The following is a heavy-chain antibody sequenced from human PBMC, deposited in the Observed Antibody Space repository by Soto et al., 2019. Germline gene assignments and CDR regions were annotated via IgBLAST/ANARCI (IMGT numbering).Heavy chain of an antibody. Sequence: ASVKVSCKASGYTFTTYAIHWVRQAPGQRLEWMGWINEGNGHTKYSQKFQGRVTITRDTSATTAYMELSSLRSEDTAVYYCARDGAGDDYMDVWGKGTTVTVSS. CDR1: GYTFTTYA. CDR2: INEGNGHT. D-gene: IGHD3-10*01. CDR3: ARDGAGDDYMDV. V-gene: IGHV1-3*01. J-gene: IGHJ6*03.